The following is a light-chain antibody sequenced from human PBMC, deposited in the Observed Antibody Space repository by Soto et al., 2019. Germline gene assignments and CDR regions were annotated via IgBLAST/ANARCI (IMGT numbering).Light chain of an antibody. CDR2: GAS. V-gene: IGKV1-12*01. CDR1: HDVSSW. CDR3: QQAGSFPT. J-gene: IGKJ5*01. Sequence: DIQMTRSPSSVSASVGDRVTITCRASHDVSSWVAWYQQKAGAAPKLLIYGASTLQSGVPSRFSGSRSGTDFTLTISNLEPEDFATYYCQQAGSFPTFGQGTRLEIK.